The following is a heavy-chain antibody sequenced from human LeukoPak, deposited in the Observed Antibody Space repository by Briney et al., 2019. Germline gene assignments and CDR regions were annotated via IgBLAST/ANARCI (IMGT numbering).Heavy chain of an antibody. CDR2: IKQDGSEK. Sequence: GGSLRLSRTASGFTFSSYWMDWVRQAPGKGLEWVANIKQDGSEKYYVDSVKGRFTISRDNAKNSLYLQMNSLKAEDTAVYYCARDRDWYSFDSWGQGTLVTVSS. D-gene: IGHD6-19*01. V-gene: IGHV3-7*03. CDR3: ARDRDWYSFDS. CDR1: GFTFSSYW. J-gene: IGHJ4*02.